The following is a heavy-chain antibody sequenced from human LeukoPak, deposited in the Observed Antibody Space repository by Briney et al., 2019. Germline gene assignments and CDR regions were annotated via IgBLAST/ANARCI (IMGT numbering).Heavy chain of an antibody. CDR3: ARSEDIVVVPAAINY. CDR1: GFTFSSYA. V-gene: IGHV3-30-3*01. CDR2: ISYDGSNK. J-gene: IGHJ4*02. D-gene: IGHD2-2*01. Sequence: GRSLRLSCAASGFTFSSYAMHWVRQAPGKGLEWVAVISYDGSNKYYADSVKGRFTISRDNSKNTLYLQMNSLRAEDTAVYYCARSEDIVVVPAAINYWGQGTLATVSS.